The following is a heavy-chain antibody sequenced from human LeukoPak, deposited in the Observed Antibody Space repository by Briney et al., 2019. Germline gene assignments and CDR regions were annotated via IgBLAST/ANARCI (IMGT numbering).Heavy chain of an antibody. CDR1: GLSFSSFA. Sequence: GGSLRLSCAAAGLSFSSFAMSWVRQAPGKGLEWVSGISTSGGSTYYADSVKGRFTISRDNSKNTLYVQMSSLRAEDTAVYYCAKSRGAINDAFDIWGQGTMVTVSA. J-gene: IGHJ3*02. CDR3: AKSRGAINDAFDI. V-gene: IGHV3-23*01. CDR2: ISTSGGST. D-gene: IGHD3-22*01.